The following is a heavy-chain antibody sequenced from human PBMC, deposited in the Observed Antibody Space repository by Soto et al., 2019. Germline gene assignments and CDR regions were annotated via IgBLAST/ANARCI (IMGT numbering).Heavy chain of an antibody. J-gene: IGHJ4*02. CDR2: INHSGST. V-gene: IGHV4-34*01. CDR3: VRVDDY. Sequence: QVQLQQWGAGLLKPSETLSLTCAVYGGSFSGYHWSWIRQPPGKGLEWIGEINHSGSTNYNPSLKSRVTISVDTSKTQFSLNLSSVTAADTAVYYCVRVDDYWGQGTLVTVSS. CDR1: GGSFSGYH.